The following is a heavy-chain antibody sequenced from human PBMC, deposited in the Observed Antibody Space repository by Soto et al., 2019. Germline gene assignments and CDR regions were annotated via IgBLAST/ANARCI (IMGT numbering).Heavy chain of an antibody. CDR2: ISSSGSTI. CDR3: AESGSSGYYYYGMDV. D-gene: IGHD1-26*01. CDR1: GFTFSDYY. V-gene: IGHV3-11*01. J-gene: IGHJ6*02. Sequence: GGSLRLSCAASGFTFSDYYMSWIRQAPGKGLEWVSYISSSGSTIYYADSVKGRFTISRDNAKNSLYLQMNSLRAEDTAVYYCAESGSSGYYYYGMDVWGQGTTVTVSS.